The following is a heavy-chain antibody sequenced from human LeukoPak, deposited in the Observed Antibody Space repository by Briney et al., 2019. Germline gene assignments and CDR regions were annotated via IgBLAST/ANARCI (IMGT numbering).Heavy chain of an antibody. V-gene: IGHV4-39*02. CDR2: VHYSGST. Sequence: TGGSLRLSCAASGFTFSSYSMNWVRQPPGKGLEWIGSVHYSGSTYYNPSLKSRVTISVDTSKNQFSLKLSSVTAADTAVYYCAREVDPYCSSTSCPRGPFDYWGQGTLVTVS. CDR3: AREVDPYCSSTSCPRGPFDY. CDR1: GFTFSSYSMN. J-gene: IGHJ4*02. D-gene: IGHD2-2*01.